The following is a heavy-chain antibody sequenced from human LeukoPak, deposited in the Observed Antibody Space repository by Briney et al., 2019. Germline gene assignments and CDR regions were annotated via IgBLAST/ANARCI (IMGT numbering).Heavy chain of an antibody. Sequence: LTGGSLRLSCAASGFIFSSYWMNWVRQAPGKGLEYVSAISSNGGSTYYADSVKGRFTISRDNSKNTLYLQMSSLRAEDTAVYYCVKDRYCSSTSCYAEFDYWGQGTLVTVSS. D-gene: IGHD2-2*01. CDR3: VKDRYCSSTSCYAEFDY. CDR1: GFIFSSYW. J-gene: IGHJ4*02. CDR2: ISSNGGST. V-gene: IGHV3-64D*06.